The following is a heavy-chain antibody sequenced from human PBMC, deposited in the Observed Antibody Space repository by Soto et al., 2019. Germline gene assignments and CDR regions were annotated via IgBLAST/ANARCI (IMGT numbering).Heavy chain of an antibody. Sequence: SGTLFLTCAVSCGSIHSCNWWSLVRQAPGEGLYWIGEIYHSGSTNYNPSLKSRVTISVDKSKNLFSLKLSSVTAADTAVYYCARDRCSGGSCYSRWFDPWGQGTLVTVSS. J-gene: IGHJ5*02. D-gene: IGHD2-15*01. CDR3: ARDRCSGGSCYSRWFDP. CDR2: IYHSGST. CDR1: CGSIHSCNW. V-gene: IGHV4-4*02.